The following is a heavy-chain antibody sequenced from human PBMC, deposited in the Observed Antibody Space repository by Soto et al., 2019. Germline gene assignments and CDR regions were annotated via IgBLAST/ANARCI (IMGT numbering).Heavy chain of an antibody. CDR3: AKDITYDSSAYDS. CDR2: ISGGGNPT. CDR1: GFTFSRFG. Sequence: EVQLLESGGGLVQPGGSLRLSCAASGFTFSRFGMSWVRQAPGKGLEWVSGISGGGNPTYYSDSVKGWFTISRDSAKNTLYLQMNSLRTEDTALYYCAKDITYDSSAYDSWGQGTLVTVSS. V-gene: IGHV3-23*01. D-gene: IGHD3-22*01. J-gene: IGHJ4*02.